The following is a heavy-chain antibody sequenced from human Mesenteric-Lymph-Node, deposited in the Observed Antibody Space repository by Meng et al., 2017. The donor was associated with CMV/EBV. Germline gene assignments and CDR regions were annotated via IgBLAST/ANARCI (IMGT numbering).Heavy chain of an antibody. CDR3: AKSRSSTPGIVDD. V-gene: IGHV4-61*08. D-gene: IGHD2/OR15-2a*01. Sequence: VQRQGPGPGLGKPSETLSLPCISSGVSVTSGAYHWSWIRQSPGKGLEWIGYIYGTGITIYNPSLKSRVTILLETSKNQFSLKLYSVTTADTAVYYCAKSRSSTPGIVDDWGQGTLVTVSS. CDR2: IYGTGIT. J-gene: IGHJ4*02. CDR1: GVSVTSGAYH.